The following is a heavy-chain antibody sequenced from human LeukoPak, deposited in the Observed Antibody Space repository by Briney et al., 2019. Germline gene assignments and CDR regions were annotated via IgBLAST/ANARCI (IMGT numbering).Heavy chain of an antibody. J-gene: IGHJ5*02. CDR3: AGVREWELLKGNWFDP. CDR1: GYTFTSYY. Sequence: GAAVEVSCKASGYTFTSYYMHWVRQPPGQGLESMGIINPSGGSTSYAQKFQGRVTMTRDTSTSTVYMELSSLRSEDTAVYYCAGVREWELLKGNWFDPGGQGTLVTVSS. CDR2: INPSGGST. D-gene: IGHD1-26*01. V-gene: IGHV1-46*03.